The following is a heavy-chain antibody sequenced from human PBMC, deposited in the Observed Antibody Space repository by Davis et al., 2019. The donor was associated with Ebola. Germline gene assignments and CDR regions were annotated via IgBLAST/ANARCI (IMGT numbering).Heavy chain of an antibody. V-gene: IGHV4-39*07. D-gene: IGHD1-26*01. CDR3: ASINSGSYTNAFDI. CDR1: GGSISSSNYY. Sequence: MPSETLSLTCTVSGGSISSSNYYWGWIRQPPGKGLEWIGSIYYSGSTNYNPSLKSRVTISVDTSKNQFSLKLSSVTAADTAVYYCASINSGSYTNAFDIWGQGTMVTISS. J-gene: IGHJ3*02. CDR2: IYYSGST.